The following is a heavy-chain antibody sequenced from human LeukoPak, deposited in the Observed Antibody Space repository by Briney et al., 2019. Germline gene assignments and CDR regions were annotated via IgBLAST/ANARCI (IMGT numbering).Heavy chain of an antibody. CDR1: GGSISSYY. CDR2: IYTSGST. J-gene: IGHJ5*02. Sequence: SETLSLTCTVSGGSISSYYWSWIRQPPGKGLEWIGYIYTSGSTNYNPSLKSRVTISVDTSKNQFSLKLSSVTAADTAVYYCARHDYDFWSGYSRWFDPWGQGTLVTVSS. CDR3: ARHDYDFWSGYSRWFDP. D-gene: IGHD3-3*01. V-gene: IGHV4-4*09.